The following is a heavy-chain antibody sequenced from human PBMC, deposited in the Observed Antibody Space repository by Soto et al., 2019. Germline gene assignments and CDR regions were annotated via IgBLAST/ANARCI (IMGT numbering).Heavy chain of an antibody. Sequence: QVQLVQSGAEVKKPGSSVKVSCKASGGTFSSYAISWVRQAPGQGLEWMGGIIPIFGTANYAQKFQGRVTVHADECTSTAYMELSSLRSEDTAVYYCARDPRYGSGSRLDYWGQGTLITVSS. D-gene: IGHD3-10*01. CDR3: ARDPRYGSGSRLDY. CDR2: IIPIFGTA. J-gene: IGHJ4*02. V-gene: IGHV1-69*12. CDR1: GGTFSSYA.